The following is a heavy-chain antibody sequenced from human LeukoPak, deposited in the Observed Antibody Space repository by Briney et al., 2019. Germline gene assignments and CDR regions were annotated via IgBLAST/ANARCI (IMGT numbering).Heavy chain of an antibody. Sequence: ASVKVSCKASGYTFTSYGISWVRQAPGQGLEWMGWISACSANTNYAQKFQGRVTMTTDTSTSTVYMELRKLRSDDTDVYYCGRDLDIEVVAAALRHYGLDVWGQGTTVTVSS. J-gene: IGHJ6*02. CDR3: GRDLDIEVVAAALRHYGLDV. V-gene: IGHV1-18*01. CDR1: GYTFTSYG. CDR2: ISACSANT. D-gene: IGHD2-15*01.